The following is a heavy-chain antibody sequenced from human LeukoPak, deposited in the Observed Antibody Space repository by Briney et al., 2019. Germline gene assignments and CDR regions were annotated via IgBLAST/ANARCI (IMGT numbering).Heavy chain of an antibody. CDR1: GGSISSYY. J-gene: IGHJ4*02. CDR3: ARSGYRAARLFDY. CDR2: TYYSGST. D-gene: IGHD6-6*01. Sequence: SETLSLTCTVSGGSISSYYWSWIRQPPGKGLEWIGYTYYSGSTNYNPSLKSRVTISVDTSKNQFSLKLSSVTAADTAVYYCARSGYRAARLFDYWGQGTLVTVSS. V-gene: IGHV4-59*01.